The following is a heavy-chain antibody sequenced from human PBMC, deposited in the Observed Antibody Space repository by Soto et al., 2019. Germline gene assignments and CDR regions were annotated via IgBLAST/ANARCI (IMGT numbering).Heavy chain of an antibody. V-gene: IGHV3-30*18. Sequence: GGSLRLSCAASGFTFSSYGMHWVRQAPGKGLEWVAVISYDGSNKYYADSVKGRFTISRDNSKNTLYLQMNSLRAEDTAVYYCAKSGSITGTSSRQINFDYWGQGT. CDR2: ISYDGSNK. CDR3: AKSGSITGTSSRQINFDY. CDR1: GFTFSSYG. J-gene: IGHJ4*02. D-gene: IGHD1-7*01.